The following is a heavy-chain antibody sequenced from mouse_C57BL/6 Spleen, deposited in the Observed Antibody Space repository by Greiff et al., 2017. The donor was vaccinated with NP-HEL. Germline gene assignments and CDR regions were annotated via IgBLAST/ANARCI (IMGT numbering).Heavy chain of an antibody. CDR2: IYPGDGDT. Sequence: QVQLQQSGAELVKPGASVKISCKASGYAFSSYWMNWVKQRPGKGLEWIGQIYPGDGDTNYNGKFKGKATLTADKSSSTAYMQLSSLTSEDSAVYFCARWGLSYYFDYWGQGTTLTVSS. V-gene: IGHV1-80*01. CDR3: ARWGLSYYFDY. D-gene: IGHD2-4*01. CDR1: GYAFSSYW. J-gene: IGHJ2*01.